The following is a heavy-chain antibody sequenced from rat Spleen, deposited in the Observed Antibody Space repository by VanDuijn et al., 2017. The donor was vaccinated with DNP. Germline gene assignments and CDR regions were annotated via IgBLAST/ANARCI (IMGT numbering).Heavy chain of an antibody. CDR3: ARDGTTGDY. V-gene: IGHV2-41*01. CDR1: GFSLTSYN. J-gene: IGHJ2*01. D-gene: IGHD1-11*01. CDR2: IWNTGGT. Sequence: QVQLKESGPGLVQPSETLSLTCTVSGFSLTSYNVHWVRQPPGKGLEWMGVIWNTGGTRYNSALKSRLSISKDTSKSQVFLKMNSLQTEDTATYYCARDGTTGDYWGQGVMVTVSS.